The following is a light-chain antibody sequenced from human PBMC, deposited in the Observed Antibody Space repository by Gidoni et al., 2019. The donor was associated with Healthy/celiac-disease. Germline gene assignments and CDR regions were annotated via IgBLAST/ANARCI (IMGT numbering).Light chain of an antibody. CDR3: QQRSNWPPPIT. CDR2: DAS. J-gene: IGKJ5*01. CDR1: QSVSSY. Sequence: DIVLTQSPATLSLSPGERATLSCKASQSVSSYLAWYQQKPGQAPRLLIYDASNMATGIPARFSGSVSGTDFTLTISSLEPEDFAVYYSQQRSNWPPPITFGQGTRLEIK. V-gene: IGKV3-11*01.